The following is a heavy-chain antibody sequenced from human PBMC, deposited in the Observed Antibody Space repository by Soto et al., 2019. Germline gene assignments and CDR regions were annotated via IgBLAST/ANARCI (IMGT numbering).Heavy chain of an antibody. CDR1: GGSISSSSYY. CDR3: ASGGSGSYFWRFDP. D-gene: IGHD3-10*01. J-gene: IGHJ5*02. Sequence: SETRSLTCTVSGGSISSSSYYWGWIRQPPGKGLEWIGSIYYSGSTYYNPSLKSRVTISVDTSKNQFSLKLSSVTAADTAVYYCASGGSGSYFWRFDPWGQGTLVTVSS. V-gene: IGHV4-39*01. CDR2: IYYSGST.